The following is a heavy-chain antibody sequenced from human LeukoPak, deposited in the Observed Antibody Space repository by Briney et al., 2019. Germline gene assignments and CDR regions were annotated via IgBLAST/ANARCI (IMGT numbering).Heavy chain of an antibody. Sequence: SETLSLTCAVYGGSFSGYYWSWIRQPPGKGLEWIGEINHSGSTNYNPSLKSRVTISVDTSKNQFSLKLSSVTAADTAVYYCARGPGYNWNRYYYYYMDVWGKGTTVTVSS. D-gene: IGHD1/OR15-1a*01. CDR3: ARGPGYNWNRYYYYYMDV. J-gene: IGHJ6*03. CDR1: GGSFSGYY. V-gene: IGHV4-34*01. CDR2: INHSGST.